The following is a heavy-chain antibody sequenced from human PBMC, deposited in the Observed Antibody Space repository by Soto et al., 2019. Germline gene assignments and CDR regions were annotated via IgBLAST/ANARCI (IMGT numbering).Heavy chain of an antibody. V-gene: IGHV1-2*02. CDR1: GYTFTGYY. CDR3: ATDLIGFLATTDIDY. CDR2: INPNSGGT. Sequence: ASVKVSCKASGYTFTGYYMHWVRQAPGQGLEWMGWINPNSGGTNYAQKFQGRVTMTRDTSISTAYMELSRLRSDDTAVYYCATDLIGFLATTDIDYWGPGTLVTVSS. J-gene: IGHJ4*02. D-gene: IGHD3-16*01.